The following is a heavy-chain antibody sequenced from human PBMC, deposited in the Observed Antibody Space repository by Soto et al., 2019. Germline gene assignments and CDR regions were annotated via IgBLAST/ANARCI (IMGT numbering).Heavy chain of an antibody. J-gene: IGHJ3*02. Sequence: PSETLSLTCTASGGSISSGGYYWSWIRQHPGKGLEWIGYIYYSGSTYYNPSLKSRVTISVDTSKNQFSLKLSSVTAADTAVYYCARDDNRGDDAFDIWGQGTMVTVSS. CDR2: IYYSGST. CDR1: GGSISSGGYY. CDR3: ARDDNRGDDAFDI. V-gene: IGHV4-31*03. D-gene: IGHD3-10*01.